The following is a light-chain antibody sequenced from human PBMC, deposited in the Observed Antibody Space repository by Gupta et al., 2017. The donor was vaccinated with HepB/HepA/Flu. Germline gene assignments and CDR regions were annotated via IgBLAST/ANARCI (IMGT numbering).Light chain of an antibody. Sequence: EIVLTQPPATLSLSPGDRATLSRRTTQHVSNYLAWYQQKPGQAPGLHIYDASTRAPGIPARFSGRGSGTQFTLTIISLQSEDFAVYYCQQDHNWPPTFGQGTKVEIK. V-gene: IGKV3-15*01. CDR1: QHVSNY. J-gene: IGKJ2*01. CDR3: QQDHNWPPT. CDR2: DAS.